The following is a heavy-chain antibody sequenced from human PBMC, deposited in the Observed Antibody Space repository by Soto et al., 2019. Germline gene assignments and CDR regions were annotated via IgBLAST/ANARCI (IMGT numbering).Heavy chain of an antibody. CDR2: IIPILGIA. V-gene: IGHV1-69*02. Sequence: ASVKVSCKASGGTFSSYTISWVRQAPGQGLEWMGRIIPILGIANYAQKFQGRVTITADKSTSTAYMELSSLRSEDTAVYYCAILILRCPDSGDAFDIWGQGTMVTVSS. J-gene: IGHJ3*02. CDR3: AILILRCPDSGDAFDI. CDR1: GGTFSSYT. D-gene: IGHD2-15*01.